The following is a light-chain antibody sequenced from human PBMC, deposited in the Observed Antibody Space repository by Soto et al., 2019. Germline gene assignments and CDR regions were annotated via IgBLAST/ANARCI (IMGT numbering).Light chain of an antibody. Sequence: DIVMTQSPDSLAVSLGERATINCKSSQSVLYSSNNKNYLAWYQQKPGQPPKLLIYWASTRKFGVPDRFSGSGSGTDFTLTISSLQAEDVAVYYYQQYYSTPTWTFGQGTKVEIK. CDR1: QSVLYSSNNKNY. V-gene: IGKV4-1*01. CDR3: QQYYSTPTWT. CDR2: WAS. J-gene: IGKJ1*01.